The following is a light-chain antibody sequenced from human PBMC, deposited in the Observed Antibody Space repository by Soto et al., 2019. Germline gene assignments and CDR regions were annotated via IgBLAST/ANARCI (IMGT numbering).Light chain of an antibody. CDR3: QQYGSSPLT. CDR1: QNISKY. J-gene: IGKJ4*01. CDR2: YVS. Sequence: ILFTQSPATLCLSPGKRATLSCRASQNISKYLILYQQKPGQAPRLPIYYVSNRATGIPARFSGSGSGTDFTLTISRLEPEDFALYYCQQYGSSPLTFGGGTKVDIK. V-gene: IGKV3-20*01.